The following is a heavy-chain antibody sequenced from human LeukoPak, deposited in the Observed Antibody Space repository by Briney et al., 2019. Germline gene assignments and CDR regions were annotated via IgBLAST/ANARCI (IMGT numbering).Heavy chain of an antibody. CDR3: VREGEGPLSKDFDY. CDR1: GFTFTDRY. D-gene: IGHD2/OR15-2a*01. CDR2: IGPHSTFT. Sequence: ASMKVSCKSSGFTFTDRYIHWVRQGPGQGLEWMGYIGPHSTFTSSPQEFQGRVTMTRDASMSTAYMELTRLTSDDTAVYYYVREGEGPLSKDFDYWGQGTLVTVSS. V-gene: IGHV1-2*02. J-gene: IGHJ4*02.